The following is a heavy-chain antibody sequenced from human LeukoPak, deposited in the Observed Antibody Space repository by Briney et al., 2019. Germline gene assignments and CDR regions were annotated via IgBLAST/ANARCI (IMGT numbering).Heavy chain of an antibody. D-gene: IGHD2-2*01. J-gene: IGHJ4*02. CDR1: GYSISSGYL. CDR2: IDGSGSS. V-gene: IGHV4-38-2*02. CDR3: ARDSTGVRSFDY. Sequence: SETLSLTCTVSGYSISSGYLWGWIRQPPGKGLEWIGSIDGSGSSYYNPSLKSRVTISVDTSKNQFSLKLSSVTAADTAVYYCARDSTGVRSFDYWGQGTLVTVSS.